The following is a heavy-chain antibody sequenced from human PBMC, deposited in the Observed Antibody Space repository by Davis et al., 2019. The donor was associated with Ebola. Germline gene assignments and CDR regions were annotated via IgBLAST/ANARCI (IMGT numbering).Heavy chain of an antibody. Sequence: ASVKVSCKASGYTFTGYYMHWVRQAPGQGLEWMGRIHPNSGDTKNPQKFQGRVTMTWDTSITTAYMELSRLTSDDTAVYYCATSGMVVTVGYWGQGTLVTVSS. CDR3: ATSGMVVTVGY. CDR1: GYTFTGYY. D-gene: IGHD2-21*02. CDR2: IHPNSGDT. J-gene: IGHJ4*02. V-gene: IGHV1-2*06.